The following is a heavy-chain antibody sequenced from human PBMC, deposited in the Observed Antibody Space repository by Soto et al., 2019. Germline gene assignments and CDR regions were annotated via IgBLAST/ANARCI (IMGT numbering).Heavy chain of an antibody. J-gene: IGHJ6*02. CDR2: IIPIFGTA. D-gene: IGHD6-13*01. Sequence: SVKVSCKASGGTFSSYAISWVRQAPGQGLEWMGGIIPIFGTANYAQKFQGRVTITADESTSTAYMELSSLRSEDMAVYYCARDRTIAAAGNYYYYGMDVWGQGTTVTVSS. CDR3: ARDRTIAAAGNYYYYGMDV. V-gene: IGHV1-69*13. CDR1: GGTFSSYA.